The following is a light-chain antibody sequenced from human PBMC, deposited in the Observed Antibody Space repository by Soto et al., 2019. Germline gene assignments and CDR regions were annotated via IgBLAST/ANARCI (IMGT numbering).Light chain of an antibody. J-gene: IGKJ1*01. CDR1: QSVSSNY. V-gene: IGKV3-20*01. CDR2: DVS. Sequence: EIVLTQSPGTLSLSPGERATLSCRSSQSVSSNYLAWYQQKPDQAPRLVIYDVSGRATGILDRFSGSGSGTDFTLTLSRLETDDFAVNYCHQYGSSPTFGQGNKVAIK. CDR3: HQYGSSPT.